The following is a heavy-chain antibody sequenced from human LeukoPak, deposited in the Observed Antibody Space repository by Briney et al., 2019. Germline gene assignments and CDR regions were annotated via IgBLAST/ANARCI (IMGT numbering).Heavy chain of an antibody. Sequence: SETLSLTCAVYGGSFSGFYWSWIRQPPGKGLEWIGEINHSGSTNYNPSLKSRVTISVDTSKNQFSLKLSSVTAADTAVYYCARSEYSYGADAFDIWGQGTMVTVSS. CDR1: GGSFSGFY. CDR3: ARSEYSYGADAFDI. CDR2: INHSGST. J-gene: IGHJ3*02. D-gene: IGHD5-18*01. V-gene: IGHV4-34*01.